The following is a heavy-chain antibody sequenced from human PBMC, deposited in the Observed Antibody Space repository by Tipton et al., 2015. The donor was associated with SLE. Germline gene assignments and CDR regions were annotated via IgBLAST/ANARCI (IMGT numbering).Heavy chain of an antibody. V-gene: IGHV4-61*09. J-gene: IGHJ4*02. D-gene: IGHD6-19*01. CDR1: GGSISSGSYY. CDR2: IYTSGST. Sequence: LRLSCTVSGGSISSGSYYWSWIRQPAGKGLEWIGHIYTSGSTNYNPSLKSRVTISVDTSKNQFSLKLSSVTAADTAVYYCATVGQWLALGDFDYWGQGTLVTVSS. CDR3: ATVGQWLALGDFDY.